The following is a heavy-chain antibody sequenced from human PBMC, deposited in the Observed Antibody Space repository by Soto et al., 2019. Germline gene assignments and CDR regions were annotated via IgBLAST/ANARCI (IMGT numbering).Heavy chain of an antibody. V-gene: IGHV3-53*01. D-gene: IGHD4-17*01. Sequence: GGSLRLSCAASGFTVSINYMSWVRQAPGKGLEWVSVIYSGGSTYYADSVKGRFTISRDNSKNTLYLQMNSLRAEDTAVYYCARATLDYGDYPRGGMDVWGQGTTVTVSS. CDR2: IYSGGST. CDR1: GFTVSINY. J-gene: IGHJ6*02. CDR3: ARATLDYGDYPRGGMDV.